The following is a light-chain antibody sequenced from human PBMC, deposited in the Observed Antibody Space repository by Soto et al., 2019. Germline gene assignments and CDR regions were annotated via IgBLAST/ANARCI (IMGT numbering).Light chain of an antibody. CDR1: QSVSGSY. J-gene: IGKJ1*01. V-gene: IGKV3-20*01. CDR2: GAS. Sequence: EIGLTQAPGTLALSPGGRATLSCRARQSVSGSYLAWYQQKRGQAPRLLIYGASSRATGIPDRFSGSGSGTDFTLTISRLEPEDFAVYYCQQYGTSRTFGQGTKVEIK. CDR3: QQYGTSRT.